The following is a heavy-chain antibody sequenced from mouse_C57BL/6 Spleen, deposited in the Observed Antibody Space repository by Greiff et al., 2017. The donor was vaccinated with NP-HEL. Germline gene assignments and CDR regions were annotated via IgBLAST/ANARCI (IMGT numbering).Heavy chain of an antibody. CDR3: AKHGYGSRTDAMDY. D-gene: IGHD1-1*01. J-gene: IGHJ4*01. Sequence: QVQLQQSGPGLVAPSQSLSITCTVSGFSLTSYGVDWVRQPPGKGLEWLGVIWGGGSTNYNSALMSRLSISKDNAKSQVFVKMNSLQTEDTGMDDCAKHGYGSRTDAMDYWGQGTSVTVSS. V-gene: IGHV2-9*01. CDR2: IWGGGST. CDR1: GFSLTSYG.